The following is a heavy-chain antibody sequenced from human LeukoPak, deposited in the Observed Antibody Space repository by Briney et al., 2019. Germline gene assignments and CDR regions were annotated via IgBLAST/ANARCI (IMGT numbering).Heavy chain of an antibody. Sequence: ASVKVSCKASGYTFTGHYMHWVRQAPGQGLEWMGWINPNSGGTNYAQKFQGRVTMTRDTSISTAYMELSRLRSDDTAVYYCARDQGLATVTHFDYWGQGTLVSVSS. J-gene: IGHJ4*02. V-gene: IGHV1-2*02. CDR1: GYTFTGHY. CDR2: INPNSGGT. CDR3: ARDQGLATVTHFDY. D-gene: IGHD4-11*01.